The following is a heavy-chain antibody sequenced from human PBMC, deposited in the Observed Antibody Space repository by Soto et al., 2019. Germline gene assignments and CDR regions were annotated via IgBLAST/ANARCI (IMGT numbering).Heavy chain of an antibody. V-gene: IGHV1-18*01. CDR1: GYAFTSYG. J-gene: IGHJ6*02. D-gene: IGHD1-26*01. Sequence: ASVKVSCKASGYAFTSYGISWVREAPGQVLEWMGWISAYNGNTNYAQKLQGRVTMTTDASTSTAYMELRSLRSDDTAVYYCARPSGSYPYYYYYGMDVWGQGTTVTV. CDR2: ISAYNGNT. CDR3: ARPSGSYPYYYYYGMDV.